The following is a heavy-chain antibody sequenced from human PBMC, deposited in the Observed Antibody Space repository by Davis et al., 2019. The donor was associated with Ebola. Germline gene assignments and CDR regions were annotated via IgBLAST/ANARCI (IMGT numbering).Heavy chain of an antibody. Sequence: GESLKISCAASGFTFSSYWMSWVRQAPGKGLEWVANIKQDGSEKYYVDSVKGRFTISRDNAKNSLYLQMNSLRAEDTAVYYCAREATVVTFDYWGQGTLVTVSS. D-gene: IGHD4-23*01. J-gene: IGHJ4*02. V-gene: IGHV3-7*03. CDR2: IKQDGSEK. CDR1: GFTFSSYW. CDR3: AREATVVTFDY.